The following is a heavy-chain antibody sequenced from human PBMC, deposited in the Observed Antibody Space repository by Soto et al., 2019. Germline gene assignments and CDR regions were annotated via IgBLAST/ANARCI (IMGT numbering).Heavy chain of an antibody. J-gene: IGHJ6*03. CDR2: MNPNSGNT. D-gene: IGHD3-9*01. V-gene: IGHV1-8*01. CDR3: ALLLPLTARTGYYLSYMDV. CDR1: GDRFASYD. Sequence: VELSCEACGDRFASYDSNWVRQATGQGLDWMGWMNPNSGNTGYAQKFQGRVTMTRNTSISTAYMELSSLRSEDTAVYYCALLLPLTARTGYYLSYMDVWGKGTTVTVSS.